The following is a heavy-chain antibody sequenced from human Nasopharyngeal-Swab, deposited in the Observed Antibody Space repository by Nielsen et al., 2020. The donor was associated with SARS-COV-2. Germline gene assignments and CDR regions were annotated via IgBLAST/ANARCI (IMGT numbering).Heavy chain of an antibody. CDR2: ISSNGGST. D-gene: IGHD4-17*01. V-gene: IGHV3-64D*06. CDR3: VKGGYGVYFDY. J-gene: IGHJ4*02. CDR1: GFTFSSYA. Sequence: GGSLRLSCSASGFTFSSYAIHWVRQAPGKGLEYVSAISSNGGSTYYADSVKGRFTISRDNSKNTLYLQMSSLRAEDTAVYYCVKGGYGVYFDYWGQGTLVTVSS.